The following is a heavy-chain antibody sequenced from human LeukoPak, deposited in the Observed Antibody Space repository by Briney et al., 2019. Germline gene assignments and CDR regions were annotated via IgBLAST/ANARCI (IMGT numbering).Heavy chain of an antibody. CDR1: GVSISSGSYY. J-gene: IGHJ4*02. Sequence: SQTLSLTCTVSGVSISSGSYYWSWIRQPAGKGLEWIGRIYTTGSTNYNPSLKSRVTISVDTSKNQFSLKLNSVTAADTAVYYCARDYARFGVYYFDYWGQGTLVTVSS. D-gene: IGHD3-10*01. CDR3: ARDYARFGVYYFDY. CDR2: IYTTGST. V-gene: IGHV4-61*02.